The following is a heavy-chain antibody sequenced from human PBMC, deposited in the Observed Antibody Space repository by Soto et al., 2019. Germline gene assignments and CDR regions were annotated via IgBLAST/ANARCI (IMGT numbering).Heavy chain of an antibody. CDR1: GFIFSDYW. D-gene: IGHD2-21*02. J-gene: IGHJ4*02. CDR2: IKEDGSET. V-gene: IGHV3-7*01. Sequence: EVQLVESGGGLVQPGGSLRLSCAASGFIFSDYWMSWVRQVPGKGLEWVANIKEDGSETYFVDSVKGRFTTSRDNAKNSLHLQMNSLRAEDTAVYYCTREKICGGDCSYFDYWGQGTLVTVSS. CDR3: TREKICGGDCSYFDY.